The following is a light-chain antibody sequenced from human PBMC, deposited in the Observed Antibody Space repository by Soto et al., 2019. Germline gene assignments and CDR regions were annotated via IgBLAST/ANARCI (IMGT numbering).Light chain of an antibody. Sequence: DIQMTQSPSSLSASVRDRVTITCRASQGISNYLAWYQQKPGKVPKLLIYAASTLQSGVPSRFSGCGSGTDFNLTISSLQPEAVATYYCQKYDSAPWTFGQGTKVEIK. V-gene: IGKV1-27*01. CDR3: QKYDSAPWT. CDR2: AAS. CDR1: QGISNY. J-gene: IGKJ1*01.